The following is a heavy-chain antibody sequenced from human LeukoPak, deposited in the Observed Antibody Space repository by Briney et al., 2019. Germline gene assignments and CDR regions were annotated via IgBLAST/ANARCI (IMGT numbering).Heavy chain of an antibody. CDR2: INWNGGST. J-gene: IGHJ2*01. V-gene: IGHV3-20*04. Sequence: SGGSLRLSCAPSGFTFDDYGMSWVRQAPGKGLQWVSGINWNGGSTGYADSVKGRFTISRDNAKNSLYLQMNSLRAEDTALYYCARAPSVWYFDLWGRGTLVTVSP. CDR1: GFTFDDYG. CDR3: ARAPSVWYFDL. D-gene: IGHD3-10*01.